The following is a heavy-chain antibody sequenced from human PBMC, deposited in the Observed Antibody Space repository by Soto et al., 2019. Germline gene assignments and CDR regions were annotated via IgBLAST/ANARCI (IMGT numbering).Heavy chain of an antibody. CDR1: GGTFSSYA. D-gene: IGHD2-15*01. J-gene: IGHJ5*02. CDR3: ARDREYCSGGSCYYWFDP. CDR2: IIPIFGTA. V-gene: IGHV1-69*13. Sequence: ASVKVSCKASGGTFSSYAISWVRQAPGQGLEWMGGIIPIFGTANYAQKFQGRVTITADESTSTAYMELSSLRSEDTAVYYCARDREYCSGGSCYYWFDPWGQGTLVTVSS.